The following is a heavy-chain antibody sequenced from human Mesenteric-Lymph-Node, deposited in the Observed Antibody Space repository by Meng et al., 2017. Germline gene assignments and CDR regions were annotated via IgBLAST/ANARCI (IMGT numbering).Heavy chain of an antibody. CDR2: INPSGGST. V-gene: IGHV1-46*01. D-gene: IGHD2-15*01. CDR1: GYTFTRYY. Sequence: QVQLVQSGAEVKKPGASVKVSCKASGYTFTRYYIHWVRQSPGQGLEWMGIINPSGGSTRYAQKFQGRVTMTRDTSTTTVYMELSSLISEDTAVYYCTRGLWAVVDATRGIGYWGQGTLVTVSS. CDR3: TRGLWAVVDATRGIGY. J-gene: IGHJ4*02.